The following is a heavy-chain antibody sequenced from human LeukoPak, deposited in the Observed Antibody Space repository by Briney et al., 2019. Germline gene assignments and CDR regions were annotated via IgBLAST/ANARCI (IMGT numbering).Heavy chain of an antibody. V-gene: IGHV1-69*04. J-gene: IGHJ4*02. CDR2: IIPIPGIA. D-gene: IGHD2-15*01. CDR3: ARGYCSGGSCYRIDY. CDR1: GGTFSTYA. Sequence: ASVKVSCKASGGTFSTYAITWVRQAPGQGLEWMGRIIPIPGIANYAQKFQGRVTITADKSTSTAYMELSSLRSEDTAVYYCARGYCSGGSCYRIDYWGQGTLVTASS.